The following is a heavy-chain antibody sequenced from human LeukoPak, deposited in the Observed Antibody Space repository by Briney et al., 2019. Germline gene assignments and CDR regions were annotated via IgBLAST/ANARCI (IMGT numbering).Heavy chain of an antibody. J-gene: IGHJ6*04. D-gene: IGHD2-2*01. Sequence: GPSVKVSCKASGGTFSSYAFSWVRQAPGQGLEWMGGIIPIFGTANYAQKFQGRVTITADESTSTAYMELSSLRSEDTAVYYCAREAVVPAAIGYYYYGMDVWGKGTTVTVSS. CDR1: GGTFSSYA. CDR2: IIPIFGTA. CDR3: AREAVVPAAIGYYYYGMDV. V-gene: IGHV1-69*13.